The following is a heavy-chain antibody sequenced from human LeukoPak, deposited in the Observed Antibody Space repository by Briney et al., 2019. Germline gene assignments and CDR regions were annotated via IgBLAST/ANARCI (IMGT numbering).Heavy chain of an antibody. CDR1: GYTSTSYG. V-gene: IGHV1-18*01. CDR2: ISAYNGNT. D-gene: IGHD3-22*01. CDR3: ARVNYYDSSGYYYYGRYYYMDV. J-gene: IGHJ6*03. Sequence: ASVKVSCKASGYTSTSYGISWVRQAPGQGLEWMGWISAYNGNTNYAQKLQGRVTMTTDTSTSTAYMELRSLRSDDTAVYYCARVNYYDSSGYYYYGRYYYMDVWGKGTTVTVSS.